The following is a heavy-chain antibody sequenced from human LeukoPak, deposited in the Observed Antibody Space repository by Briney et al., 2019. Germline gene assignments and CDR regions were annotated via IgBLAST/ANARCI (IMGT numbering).Heavy chain of an antibody. D-gene: IGHD3-3*01. V-gene: IGHV3-74*01. CDR2: IKGDGIST. CDR3: AKDHYWSIDY. Sequence: GGSLRLSCAASGFDFSRNWMHWVRHAPGQGLVWVSRIKGDGISTNYADSVKGRFTISRDIAKNTLYLQMNSLRAEDTGVYYCAKDHYWSIDYWGRGTLVTVSS. CDR1: GFDFSRNW. J-gene: IGHJ4*02.